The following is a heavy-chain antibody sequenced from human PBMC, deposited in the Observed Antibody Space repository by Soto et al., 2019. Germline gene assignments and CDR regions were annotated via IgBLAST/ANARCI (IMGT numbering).Heavy chain of an antibody. D-gene: IGHD2-15*01. J-gene: IGHJ2*01. CDR1: GGSFRNYA. Sequence: QGQLVQSGAEVKKPGSSVKVSCKASGGSFRNYAINWVRQAPGQGLEWMGGIIPMLAAPTYAQKFQGRLTITADESTTTVYKELSSLTCEDSAVYDCAGLGPPAASVNWFLDLWGRVTLITVAS. V-gene: IGHV1-69*01. CDR3: AGLGPPAASVNWFLDL. CDR2: IIPMLAAP.